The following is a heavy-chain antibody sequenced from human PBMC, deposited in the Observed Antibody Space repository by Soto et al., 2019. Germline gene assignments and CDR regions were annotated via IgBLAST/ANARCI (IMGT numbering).Heavy chain of an antibody. J-gene: IGHJ4*02. CDR2: INPNSGGT. CDR1: GYIFTGYS. CDR3: ARPLYSSSGY. Sequence: QVQLVQSGAEVKKPGASVKVSCKASGYIFTGYSMHWVRQAPGQGLEWMGWINPNSGGTNYAQRFQGRVAMTRDTSIRTAYMELSRLRSDDTAVYCCARPLYSSSGYWGQGTLVTVSS. V-gene: IGHV1-2*02. D-gene: IGHD6-19*01.